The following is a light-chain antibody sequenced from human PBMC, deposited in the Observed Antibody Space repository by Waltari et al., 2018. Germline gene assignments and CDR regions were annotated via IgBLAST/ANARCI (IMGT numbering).Light chain of an antibody. J-gene: IGLJ2*01. Sequence: QSALTQPASVSGSPGQSITISCTGTNSDIGAYNYVSWYQLHPGKVPKLIIYDVTKRPSGVSQRFSGSKSGNTASLTISGLQAEDEADYYCCSYADSRGVFGGGTTLTVL. V-gene: IGLV2-23*02. CDR1: NSDIGAYNY. CDR2: DVT. CDR3: CSYADSRGV.